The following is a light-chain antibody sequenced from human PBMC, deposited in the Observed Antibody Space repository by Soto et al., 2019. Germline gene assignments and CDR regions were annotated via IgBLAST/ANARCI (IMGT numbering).Light chain of an antibody. V-gene: IGLV2-14*01. CDR2: DVS. CDR3: SSYTMSSTYV. Sequence: QSALTQPASVSGSPGQSITISCTGTSSDVGGYNYVSWYQQHPGKAPKLMVYDVSNRPSGASNRFSGSKSGNTASLTISGLQAEDEADYYCSSYTMSSTYVFGTGTKLTVL. CDR1: SSDVGGYNY. J-gene: IGLJ1*01.